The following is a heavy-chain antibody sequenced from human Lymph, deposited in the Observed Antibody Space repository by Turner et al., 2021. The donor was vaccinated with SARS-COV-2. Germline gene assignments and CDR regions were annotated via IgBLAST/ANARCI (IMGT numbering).Heavy chain of an antibody. CDR1: GFTFAEYA. J-gene: IGHJ6*02. CDR2: ISGNSGSI. Sequence: EVQLVESGGGLVQPGRSLRLSCAASGFTFAEYAMHWVRQAPGNGLDWGSGISGNSGSIGYADSVKGRFTISRDNAKNSLYLQMNSLRAEDTAFYYCAKGRRFGMDVWGQGTTVTVSS. V-gene: IGHV3-9*01. CDR3: AKGRRFGMDV.